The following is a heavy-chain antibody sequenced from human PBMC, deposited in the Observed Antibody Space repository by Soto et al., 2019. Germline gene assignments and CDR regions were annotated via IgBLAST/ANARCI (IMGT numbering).Heavy chain of an antibody. J-gene: IGHJ5*02. V-gene: IGHV1-69*01. D-gene: IGHD4-17*01. CDR2: IIPIFGTA. CDR1: GGTFSSYA. Sequence: QVQLVQSGAEVKKPGSSVKVSCKASGGTFSSYAISWVRQAPGQGLEWMGGIIPIFGTANYAQKFQGRVTITADESTSTAYMELSSLRSVVTDVYYCARDLHYGDYWGGWFDPWGQGTLVTVSS. CDR3: ARDLHYGDYWGGWFDP.